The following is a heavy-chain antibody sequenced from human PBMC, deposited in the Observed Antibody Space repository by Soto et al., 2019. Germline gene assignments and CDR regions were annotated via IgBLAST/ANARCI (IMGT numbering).Heavy chain of an antibody. CDR2: ISAYNGNT. D-gene: IGHD3-10*02. J-gene: IGHJ4*02. CDR3: SSYVPRLAY. CDR1: GYTFSSYF. Sequence: QVQLVQSGAEVKKPGASVKVSCKASGYTFSSYFISWVRQAPGQGLEWMGWISAYNGNTNYAQNVQFRVTMTKVTYTSSDVLGMRGLRSDDTGGYYWSSYVPRLAYWGQGILVTV. V-gene: IGHV1-18*01.